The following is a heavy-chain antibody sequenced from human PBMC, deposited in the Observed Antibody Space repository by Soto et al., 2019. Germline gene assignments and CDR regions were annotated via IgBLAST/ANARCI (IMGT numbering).Heavy chain of an antibody. CDR1: GGSISSGGYS. CDR2: IYHSGST. J-gene: IGHJ5*02. Sequence: KPSETLSLTCAVSGGSISSGGYSWSWIRQPPGKGLEWIGYIYHSGSTYYNPSLKSRVTISVDRSKNQFSLKLSSVTAAETAVYYCARGAGITGTARRWFDPWGPGTLVTVYS. V-gene: IGHV4-30-2*01. D-gene: IGHD1-20*01. CDR3: ARGAGITGTARRWFDP.